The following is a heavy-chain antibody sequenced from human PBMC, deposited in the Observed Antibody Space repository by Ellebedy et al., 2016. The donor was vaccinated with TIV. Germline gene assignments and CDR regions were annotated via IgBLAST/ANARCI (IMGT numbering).Heavy chain of an antibody. V-gene: IGHV4-39*01. CDR2: ITYSAIT. D-gene: IGHD2-2*01. Sequence: SETLSLXCTISGASISRSPDYWAWIRQPPGKGLEWIGSITYSAITHYTPSLRGRVTISVDTSKNQFSLGLSSVTAADTAVYYCARFRSGIVVAPAHYGMDVWGQGTTVTVSS. CDR3: ARFRSGIVVAPAHYGMDV. CDR1: GASISRSPDY. J-gene: IGHJ6*02.